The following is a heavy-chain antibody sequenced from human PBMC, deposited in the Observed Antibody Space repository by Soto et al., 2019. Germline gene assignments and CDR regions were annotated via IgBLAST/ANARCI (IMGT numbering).Heavy chain of an antibody. CDR2: ISSSSSYI. J-gene: IGHJ4*02. CDR3: ARDLEEQWVVGPPGY. Sequence: GGSLRLSCAASGFTFSSYSMNWVRQAPGKGLEWVSSISSSSSYIYYADSVKGRFTISRDNAKNSLYLQMNSLRAEDTAVYYCARDLEEQWVVGPPGYWGQATLVIVSS. V-gene: IGHV3-21*01. CDR1: GFTFSSYS. D-gene: IGHD6-19*01.